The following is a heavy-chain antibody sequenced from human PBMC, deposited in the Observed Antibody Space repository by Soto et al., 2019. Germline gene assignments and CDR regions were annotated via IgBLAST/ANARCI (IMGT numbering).Heavy chain of an antibody. V-gene: IGHV1-18*01. J-gene: IGHJ4*02. Sequence: QVHLVQSGAEVKKPWASVKVSCKASGYTFSSYGITWVRQAPGQGLEWMGWISAHNGNTDYAQKLQGRVIETRDTSTSAAYMELRSLISDDTAVYYCARGRYGDYWGQGALVTVSS. D-gene: IGHD1-1*01. CDR2: ISAHNGNT. CDR1: GYTFSSYG. CDR3: ARGRYGDY.